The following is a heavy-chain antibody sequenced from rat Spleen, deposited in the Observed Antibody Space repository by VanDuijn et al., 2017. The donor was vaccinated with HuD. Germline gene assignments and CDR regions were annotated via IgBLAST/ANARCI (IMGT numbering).Heavy chain of an antibody. J-gene: IGHJ2*01. Sequence: EVVLVESGGGLVQPGRSLKLSCAASGFTFSNYHMAWVRQAPKRGLEWVATISYDGSSTYYRDSVKGRFTISRDNAKSTLYLQMDSLRSEDTATYYCARHEGNSGYYSDYWGQGVMVTVSS. D-gene: IGHD4-3*01. CDR1: GFTFSNYH. V-gene: IGHV5-7*01. CDR3: ARHEGNSGYYSDY. CDR2: ISYDGSST.